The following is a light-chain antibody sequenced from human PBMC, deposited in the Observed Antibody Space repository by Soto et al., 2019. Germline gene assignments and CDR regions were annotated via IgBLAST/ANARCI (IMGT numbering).Light chain of an antibody. Sequence: EIVLTQSPGTLSLSPGERATLSCRASQSVSSSYLAWYQQKPGQAPRLLIYGASSRATGIPARLSGSGSGTEFTLPIRSLRSEDFAVYYCQQYNNWPTFGQGTKVDIK. CDR2: GAS. CDR3: QQYNNWPT. CDR1: QSVSSSY. V-gene: IGKV3-15*01. J-gene: IGKJ1*01.